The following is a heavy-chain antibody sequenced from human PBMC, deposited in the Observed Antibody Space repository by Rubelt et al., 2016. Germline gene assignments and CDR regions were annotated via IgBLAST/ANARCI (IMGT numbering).Heavy chain of an antibody. V-gene: IGHV3-66*01. CDR2: IYSGGST. D-gene: IGHD2/OR15-2a*01. CDR1: GFTVSSNY. Sequence: EVQLVESGGGLVQPGGSLRLSCAASGFTVSSNYMSWVRQAPGKGLEWVSVIYSGGSTYYADSVKGRFTISRDNAKKSLYLERTSLRAEDTAVYCCARDFLDWGQGILVTVSS. J-gene: IGHJ4*02. CDR3: ARDFLD.